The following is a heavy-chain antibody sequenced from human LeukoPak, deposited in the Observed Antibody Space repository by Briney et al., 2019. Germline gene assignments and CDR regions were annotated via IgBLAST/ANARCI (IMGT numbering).Heavy chain of an antibody. CDR3: ARDHFGGWFDP. V-gene: IGHV1-2*02. CDR2: MNPNSGGT. CDR1: GYTFTTYD. J-gene: IGHJ5*02. Sequence: ASVKVSCKASGYTFTTYDINWVRQAPGQGLGWMGWMNPNSGGTNYAQKFQGRVTMTRDTSISTAYMELSRLRSDDTAVYYCARDHFGGWFDPWGQGTLVTVSS. D-gene: IGHD3-10*01.